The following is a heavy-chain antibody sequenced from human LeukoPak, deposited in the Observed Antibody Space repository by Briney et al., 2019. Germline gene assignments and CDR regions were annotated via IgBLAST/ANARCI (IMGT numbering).Heavy chain of an antibody. J-gene: IGHJ4*02. V-gene: IGHV3-30*03. CDR3: ASLQRSMIVG. CDR2: ISYDGSNK. Sequence: GGSLRLSCAASGFTFSSYGMHWVRQAPGKELEWVAVISYDGSNKYYADSVKGRFTISRDNSKNTLYLQMNSLRAEDTAVYYCASLQRSMIVGWGQGTLVTVSS. D-gene: IGHD3-22*01. CDR1: GFTFSSYG.